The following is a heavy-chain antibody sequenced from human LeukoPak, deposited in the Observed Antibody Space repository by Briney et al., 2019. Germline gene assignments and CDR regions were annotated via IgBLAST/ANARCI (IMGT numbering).Heavy chain of an antibody. J-gene: IGHJ4*02. CDR3: ARVQETPMGSYFDS. CDR2: TSSSGNT. CDR1: GDSISYFY. D-gene: IGHD5-18*01. Sequence: SETLSLTCSVSGDSISYFYWSWIRQAAGKGLEWIGRTSSSGNTDYNASLKSRVTISVDRSKNQFSLKVSSVTAADTAVYYCARVQETPMGSYFDSWGQGTLVTVSS. V-gene: IGHV4-4*07.